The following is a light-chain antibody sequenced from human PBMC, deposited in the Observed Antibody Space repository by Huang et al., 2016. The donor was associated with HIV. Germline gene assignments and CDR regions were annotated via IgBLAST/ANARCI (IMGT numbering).Light chain of an antibody. Sequence: EIVMKQSPVTLSVSPGERATLSSRASQNIDSNLAWYQQKAGQAPRRRLYGASTRATGIPARCSGSGSGKEVTLTVSRLQSEDFVVYYCQRYNGWPPYTFGQGTKLEIK. CDR2: GAS. V-gene: IGKV3-15*01. CDR3: QRYNGWPPYT. CDR1: QNIDSN. J-gene: IGKJ2*01.